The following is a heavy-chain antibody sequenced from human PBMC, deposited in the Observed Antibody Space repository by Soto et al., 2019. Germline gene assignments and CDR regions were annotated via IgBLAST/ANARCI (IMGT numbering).Heavy chain of an antibody. Sequence: PGESLKISCKSSGYSFTDYWIGWVRQMPGKGLECMGIIYPGDSDARYSPSFQGQVTISVDTSINTAFLRWNSLTASDTAMYYCARQADYNILTGYFYYFDYWGQGSLVTVSS. V-gene: IGHV5-51*01. CDR1: GYSFTDYW. CDR2: IYPGDSDA. J-gene: IGHJ4*02. CDR3: ARQADYNILTGYFYYFDY. D-gene: IGHD3-9*01.